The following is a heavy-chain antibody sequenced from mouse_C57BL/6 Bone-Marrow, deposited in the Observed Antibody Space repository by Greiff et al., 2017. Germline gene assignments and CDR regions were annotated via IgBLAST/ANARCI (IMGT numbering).Heavy chain of an antibody. D-gene: IGHD1-1*01. J-gene: IGHJ2*01. V-gene: IGHV1-85*01. CDR3: ARSPIATVAYFDY. CDR1: GYTFTSYD. Sequence: QVTLKVSGPELVKPGASVKLSCKASGYTFTSYDINWVKQRPGQGLEWIGWIYPRDGSTKYNEKFKGKATLTVDTSSSTAYMELQSLTSEDSAVYFCARSPIATVAYFDYWGQGTTLTVSS. CDR2: IYPRDGST.